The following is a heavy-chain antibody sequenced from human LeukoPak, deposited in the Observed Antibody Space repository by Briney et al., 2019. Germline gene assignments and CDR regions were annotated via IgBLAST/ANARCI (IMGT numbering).Heavy chain of an antibody. Sequence: SETLSLTCAVSGGSISSSNWWSWVRQPPGKGLEWIGEIYHSGSTNYNPSLKSRVTISVDKSKNQFSLKLCSVTAADTAVYYCARGRGVMVRGVMDYWGQGTLVTVSS. CDR1: GGSISSSNW. CDR2: IYHSGST. D-gene: IGHD3-10*01. CDR3: ARGRGVMVRGVMDY. V-gene: IGHV4-4*02. J-gene: IGHJ4*02.